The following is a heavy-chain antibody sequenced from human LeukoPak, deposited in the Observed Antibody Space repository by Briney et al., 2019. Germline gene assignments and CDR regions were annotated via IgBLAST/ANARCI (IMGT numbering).Heavy chain of an antibody. CDR3: AGVDTAMVTDAFDI. CDR2: IYYSGST. J-gene: IGHJ3*02. D-gene: IGHD5-18*01. Sequence: SETLSLTCTVSGGSISSGDYYWSWIRQPPGKGLEWIGYIYYSGSTYYSPSLKSRVTISVDTSKNQFSLKLSSVTAADTAVYYCAGVDTAMVTDAFDIWGQGTMVTVSS. V-gene: IGHV4-30-4*01. CDR1: GGSISSGDYY.